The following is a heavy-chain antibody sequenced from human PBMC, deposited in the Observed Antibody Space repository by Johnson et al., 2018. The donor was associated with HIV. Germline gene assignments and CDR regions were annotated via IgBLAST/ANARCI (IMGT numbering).Heavy chain of an antibody. V-gene: IGHV3-30*02. CDR2: IRYDGTTE. CDR3: AKDLFYYDSTGDAFDI. J-gene: IGHJ3*02. Sequence: VQLVESGGGVVQPGRSLRLSFAASQFTFNRYGMHWVRQAPGKGLEWVAFIRYDGTTEYYADSVKGRFTISRDNSKNALNLQMNCLRAEDTAVYYCAKDLFYYDSTGDAFDICGQGTMVTVSS. CDR1: QFTFNRYG. D-gene: IGHD3-22*01.